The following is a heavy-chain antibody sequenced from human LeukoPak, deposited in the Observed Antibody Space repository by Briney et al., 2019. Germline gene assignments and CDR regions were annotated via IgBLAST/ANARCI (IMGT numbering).Heavy chain of an antibody. V-gene: IGHV1-8*01. CDR2: MNPNSGNT. CDR3: ARRNTGVVAGLDC. J-gene: IGHJ4*02. D-gene: IGHD5-18*01. Sequence: WPSVKVSCKASGYTFTSYDINWVRQATGQGLEWMGWMNPNSGNTGYAQKFQGRVTMTRNTSISTAYMELSSLRSEDTAVYYCARRNTGVVAGLDCWGQGTLVTVSS. CDR1: GYTFTSYD.